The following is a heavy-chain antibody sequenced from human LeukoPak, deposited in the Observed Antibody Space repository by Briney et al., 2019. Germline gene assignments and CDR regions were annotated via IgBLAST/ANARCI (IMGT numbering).Heavy chain of an antibody. Sequence: SETLSLTCIVSGGSISSSYYWGWIRQPPGKGLEWIGKIYHRGSTYYNPSLKSRVTISVDASKNQFSLKLNSVAAADTAVYYCARDLLVLTAPHDVFDIWGQGTMVTVSS. J-gene: IGHJ3*02. CDR1: GGSISSSYY. CDR3: ARDLLVLTAPHDVFDI. V-gene: IGHV4-39*07. D-gene: IGHD2-21*02. CDR2: IYHRGST.